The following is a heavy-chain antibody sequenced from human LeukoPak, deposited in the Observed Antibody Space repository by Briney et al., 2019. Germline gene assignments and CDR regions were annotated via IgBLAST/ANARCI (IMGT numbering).Heavy chain of an antibody. V-gene: IGHV1-46*01. Sequence: ASVKVSCKASGYTFTSYYMHWMRQAPGQGLEWMGIINPSGGSSSYAQKFQGRVTVTRDTSTSTVYMELSSLRSEDTAVYYCARGALHYDILTGYLLDYWGQGTLVTVSS. CDR3: ARGALHYDILTGYLLDY. CDR2: INPSGGSS. J-gene: IGHJ4*02. D-gene: IGHD3-9*01. CDR1: GYTFTSYY.